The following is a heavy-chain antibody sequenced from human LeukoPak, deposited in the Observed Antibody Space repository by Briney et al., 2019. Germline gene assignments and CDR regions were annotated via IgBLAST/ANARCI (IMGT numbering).Heavy chain of an antibody. D-gene: IGHD6-13*01. CDR1: GFTFSSYA. J-gene: IGHJ4*02. CDR2: VSSSGGST. V-gene: IGHV3-23*01. Sequence: GGSLRLSCAASGFTFSSYAMSWVRQAPGKGLEWVSGVSSSGGSTYYADSVKGRFTISRDNSKNMLYLQMDSLRAEDSALYYCAKDRETGSSAWYYDFWGQGTLVTVSS. CDR3: AKDRETGSSAWYYDF.